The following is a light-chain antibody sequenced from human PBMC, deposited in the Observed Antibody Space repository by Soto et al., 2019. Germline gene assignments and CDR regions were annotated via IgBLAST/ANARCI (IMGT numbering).Light chain of an antibody. CDR1: QDIEDD. V-gene: IGKV1-6*01. CDR3: LHDYNYPRT. J-gene: IGKJ1*01. Sequence: AFQMTLSPSSLSASVGDTVTITCRASQDIEDDLGWYQQKPGKAPKLLIYATSSLQSGVPSRFSGSGSGTDFSLSIRSLQPEDSATYYCLHDYNYPRTFGQGTKVDIK. CDR2: ATS.